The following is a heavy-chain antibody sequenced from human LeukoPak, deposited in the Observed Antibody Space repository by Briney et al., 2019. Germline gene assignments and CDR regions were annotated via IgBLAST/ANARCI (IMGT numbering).Heavy chain of an antibody. CDR2: IYPSDSDT. Sequence: GKSLKISCQGSEYSFATYWIAWLRQMPGKGLEWMGIIYPSDSDTSYSPSFQGQVTISADKSIKTAYLQWSSLKAVDTAMCYCARPLQGIVGATGFDYWGQGTLVTVSS. J-gene: IGHJ4*02. CDR1: EYSFATYW. D-gene: IGHD1-26*01. V-gene: IGHV5-51*01. CDR3: ARPLQGIVGATGFDY.